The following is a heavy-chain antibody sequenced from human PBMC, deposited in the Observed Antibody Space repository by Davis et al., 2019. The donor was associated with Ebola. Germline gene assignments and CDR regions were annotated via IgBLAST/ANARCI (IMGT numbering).Heavy chain of an antibody. V-gene: IGHV2-5*01. D-gene: IGHD2-8*01. CDR3: AHRLGEDRGGYCTNGVCYTANENYFDY. CDR1: GFSLSTSGVG. CDR2: IYWNDDK. J-gene: IGHJ4*02. Sequence: SGPTLVKPTQTLTLTCTFSGFSLSTSGVGVGWIRQPPGKALEWLALIYWNDDKRYSPSLKSRLTITKDTSKNQVVLTMTNMDPVDTATYYCAHRLGEDRGGYCTNGVCYTANENYFDYWGQGTLVTVSS.